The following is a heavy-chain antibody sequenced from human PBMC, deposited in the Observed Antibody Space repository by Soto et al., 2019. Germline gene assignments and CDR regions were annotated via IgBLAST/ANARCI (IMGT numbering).Heavy chain of an antibody. V-gene: IGHV1-69*02. Sequence: SVKVSCKASGGTFSSYTISWVRQAPGQGLEWMGRIIPILGIANYAQKFQGRVTITADKSTSTAYMELSSLRSEDTAVYYCARGHHDFWSGYLGYWGQGTLVTVSS. D-gene: IGHD3-3*01. CDR3: ARGHHDFWSGYLGY. CDR2: IIPILGIA. CDR1: GGTFSSYT. J-gene: IGHJ4*02.